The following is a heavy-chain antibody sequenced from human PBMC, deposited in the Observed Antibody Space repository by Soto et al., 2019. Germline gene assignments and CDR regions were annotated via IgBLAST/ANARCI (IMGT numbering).Heavy chain of an antibody. D-gene: IGHD5-12*01. V-gene: IGHV1-69*06. Sequence: QVQLMQSGAEVKKPGSSVKVSCKASGGTFGTYAIGWVRQAPGQGLEWMGGIIPMFGTANYAQKYQGRATITADKSTGTACLDLSSLRSQDTAIYYCASDNSGHAFDYWGQEPWSPSPQ. CDR1: GGTFGTYA. CDR2: IIPMFGTA. CDR3: ASDNSGHAFDY. J-gene: IGHJ4*01.